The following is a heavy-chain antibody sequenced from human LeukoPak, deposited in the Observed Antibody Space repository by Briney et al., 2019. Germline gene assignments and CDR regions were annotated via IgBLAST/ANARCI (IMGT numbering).Heavy chain of an antibody. CDR2: ISGSGGST. Sequence: GGSLGLSCAASGFTFSSYAMSWVRQAPGKGLEWVSAISGSGGSTYYADSVKGRFTISRDNSKNTLYLQMNSLRAEDTAVYYCARSAHRYCSGGSCYYYYYGMDVWGQGTTVTVSS. D-gene: IGHD2-15*01. CDR1: GFTFSSYA. CDR3: ARSAHRYCSGGSCYYYYYGMDV. J-gene: IGHJ6*02. V-gene: IGHV3-23*01.